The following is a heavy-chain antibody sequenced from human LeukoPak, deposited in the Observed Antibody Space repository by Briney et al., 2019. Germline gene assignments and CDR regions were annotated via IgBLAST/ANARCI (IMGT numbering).Heavy chain of an antibody. J-gene: IGHJ6*02. CDR2: NYHSGST. CDR1: GGSISSSNW. D-gene: IGHD6-19*01. V-gene: IGHV4-4*02. Sequence: SETLSLTCAVSGGSISSSNWWSWVRQPPGKGLEWIGENYHSGSTNYNPSLKSRVTISVDKSKNQFSLKLSSVTAADTAVYYCARDVKSSGYNYYGMDVWGQGTTVTVSS. CDR3: ARDVKSSGYNYYGMDV.